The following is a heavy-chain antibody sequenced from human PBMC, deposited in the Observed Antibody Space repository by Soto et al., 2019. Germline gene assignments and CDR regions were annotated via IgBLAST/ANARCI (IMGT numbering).Heavy chain of an antibody. CDR2: IHYSGRT. Sequence: SETLSLTCTFSGCSISLYYWTWIRQPPGKGLEWIASIHYSGRTNYNPSLKSRVTVSVDTSKNQFSLKLNSVTAADTAVYYCAGSTGWYWFDPWGQGTLVIVSS. J-gene: IGHJ5*02. V-gene: IGHV4-59*08. D-gene: IGHD6-19*01. CDR1: GCSISLYY. CDR3: AGSTGWYWFDP.